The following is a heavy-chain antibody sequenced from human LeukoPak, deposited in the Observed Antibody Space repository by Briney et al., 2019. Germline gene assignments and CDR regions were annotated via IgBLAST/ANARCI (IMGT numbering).Heavy chain of an antibody. CDR1: GFAFSTYW. Sequence: PGGSLRLSCAASGFAFSTYWMNWVRQAPGKGLEWVANIKQDGSERYYVDSVKGRFTISRDNAKNSLYMQMNSLRAEDTAAYYCAKSITISGATDGFDIWGQGTKVTVSS. V-gene: IGHV3-7*01. D-gene: IGHD3-3*01. J-gene: IGHJ3*02. CDR3: AKSITISGATDGFDI. CDR2: IKQDGSER.